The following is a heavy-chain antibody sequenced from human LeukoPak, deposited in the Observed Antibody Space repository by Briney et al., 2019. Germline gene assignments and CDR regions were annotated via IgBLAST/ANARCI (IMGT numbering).Heavy chain of an antibody. CDR2: ISGSGGST. V-gene: IGHV3-23*01. J-gene: IGHJ4*02. CDR3: AKAPLPDYGDSHFDY. Sequence: TGGSLRLSCAASGFTFSSYGMSWVRQAPGKGLEWVSAISGSGGSTYYADSVKGRFTISRDNSKNTLYLQMNSLRAEDTAVYYCAKAPLPDYGDSHFDYWGQGTLVTVSS. CDR1: GFTFSSYG. D-gene: IGHD4-17*01.